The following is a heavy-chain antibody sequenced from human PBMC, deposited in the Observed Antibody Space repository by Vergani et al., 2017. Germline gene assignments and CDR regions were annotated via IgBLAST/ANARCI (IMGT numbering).Heavy chain of an antibody. CDR1: GFTFSSYS. CDR2: ISSSSSYI. CDR3: ARDPVGERSHYYGMGV. Sequence: EVQLVESGGGLVKPGGSLRLSCAASGFTFSSYSMNWVRQAPGKGLEWVSSISSSSSYIYYADSVKGRFTISRDNAKNSLYLQMNSLRAEDTAVYYCARDPVGERSHYYGMGVWGQGTTVTVSS. D-gene: IGHD3-10*01. V-gene: IGHV3-21*01. J-gene: IGHJ6*02.